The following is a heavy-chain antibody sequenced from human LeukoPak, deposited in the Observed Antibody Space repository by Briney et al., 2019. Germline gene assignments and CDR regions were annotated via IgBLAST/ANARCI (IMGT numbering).Heavy chain of an antibody. J-gene: IGHJ4*02. CDR3: TRESGSYHGNDY. CDR2: INPNNGAT. Sequence: RASVKVSCKASGYTFTGYYMHWVRPAPGQGLEWMGRINPNNGATNYAQKLQGRVTITGDTSISTAYMELSSLRSDDTAVYYCTRESGSYHGNDYWGQGTLVTVSS. CDR1: GYTFTGYY. V-gene: IGHV1-2*06. D-gene: IGHD1-26*01.